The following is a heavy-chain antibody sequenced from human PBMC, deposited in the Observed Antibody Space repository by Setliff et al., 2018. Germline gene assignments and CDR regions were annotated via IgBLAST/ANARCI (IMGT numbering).Heavy chain of an antibody. J-gene: IGHJ5*02. CDR2: ISGSGGST. CDR3: ARAPSTRGYSGYDS. Sequence: GGSLRLSCAASGFTFSSYAMSWVRQAPGKGLEWGSAISGSGGSTYYADSVKGRFTISRDNSKNTLYLQMNSLRAEDTAVYYCARAPSTRGYSGYDSWGQGTLVTVSS. D-gene: IGHD5-12*01. V-gene: IGHV3-23*01. CDR1: GFTFSSYA.